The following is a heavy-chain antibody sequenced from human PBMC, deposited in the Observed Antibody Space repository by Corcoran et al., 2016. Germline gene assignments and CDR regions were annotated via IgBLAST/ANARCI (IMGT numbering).Heavy chain of an antibody. J-gene: IGHJ4*02. CDR3: ARENWDTGAFDY. CDR1: GFTFSSYG. D-gene: IGHD7-27*01. Sequence: QVQLVESGGGVVQPGRSLRLSCAASGFTFSSYGMHWVRQAPGKGLEWVAVISYDGSNKYYADSVKGRFTISRDNSKNTLYLQMNSLRAEDTAVYYCARENWDTGAFDYWGQGTLVTVSS. V-gene: IGHV3-30*03. CDR2: ISYDGSNK.